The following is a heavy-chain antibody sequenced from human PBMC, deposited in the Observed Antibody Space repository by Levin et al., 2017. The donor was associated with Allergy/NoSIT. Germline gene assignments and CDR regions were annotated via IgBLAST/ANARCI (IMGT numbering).Heavy chain of an antibody. CDR3: ARERYGPIFDY. J-gene: IGHJ4*02. CDR2: IYYSGST. V-gene: IGHV4-31*03. CDR1: GGSISSGGYY. Sequence: SQTLSLTCPVSGGSISSGGYYWSWIRQHPGKGLEWIGYIYYSGSTYYNPSLKSRVTISVDTSKNQFSLKLSSVTAADTAVYYCARERYGPIFDYWGQGTLVTVSS. D-gene: IGHD5-18*01.